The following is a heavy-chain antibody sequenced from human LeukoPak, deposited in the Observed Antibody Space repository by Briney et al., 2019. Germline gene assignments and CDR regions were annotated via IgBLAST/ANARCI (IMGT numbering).Heavy chain of an antibody. CDR3: ATIAVAGNFDY. D-gene: IGHD6-19*01. J-gene: IGHJ4*02. Sequence: GGSLRLSCAASGFTFDDYAMHWVRQAPGKGLEWVSGISWNSGSIGYADSVKGRFTISRDNAKNSLYLQMNSLRAEDMALYYCATIAVAGNFDYWGQGTLVTVSS. V-gene: IGHV3-9*03. CDR1: GFTFDDYA. CDR2: ISWNSGSI.